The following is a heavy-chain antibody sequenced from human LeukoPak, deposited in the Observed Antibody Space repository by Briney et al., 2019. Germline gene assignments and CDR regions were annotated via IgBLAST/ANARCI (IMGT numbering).Heavy chain of an antibody. D-gene: IGHD2-15*01. CDR2: ISAYNGNT. CDR3: ERSWLGYCSGGSCYSELDY. J-gene: IGHJ4*02. Sequence: GASVKVSCKASGYTFNSYGISWVRQAPGQGLEWMGWISAYNGNTNYAQKLQGRVTMTTDTSTSTAYMELRSLRSDDTAVYYCERSWLGYCSGGSCYSELDYWGQGTLVTVSS. CDR1: GYTFNSYG. V-gene: IGHV1-18*01.